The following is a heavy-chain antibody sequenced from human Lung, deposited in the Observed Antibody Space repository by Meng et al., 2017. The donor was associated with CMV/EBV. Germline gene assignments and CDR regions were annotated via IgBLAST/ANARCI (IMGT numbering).Heavy chain of an antibody. D-gene: IGHD6-19*01. V-gene: IGHV4-4*02. Sequence: GPCMVKPSGSASLTCASPGGSISISTWWSWVRQPPGKGLEWIGEIYHGGGTNYNPSLRGRVTISLDKSKNQFSLTLRSVTAADTAVYYCARDPYATGWAGWGQGTLVTVSS. J-gene: IGHJ4*02. CDR3: ARDPYATGWAG. CDR1: GGSISISTW. CDR2: IYHGGGT.